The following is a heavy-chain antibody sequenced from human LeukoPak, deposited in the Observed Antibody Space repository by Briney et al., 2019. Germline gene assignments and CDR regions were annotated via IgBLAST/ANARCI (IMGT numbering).Heavy chain of an antibody. CDR2: IYHSGST. J-gene: IGHJ4*02. CDR1: GGSISSGYY. V-gene: IGHV4-38-2*02. D-gene: IGHD5-18*01. CDR3: ARIYSYGCPTDY. Sequence: PSETLSLTCTVSGGSISSGYYWGWIRQPPGKGLEWIGSIYHSGSTYYNPSLKSRVTISVDTSKNQFSLKLSSVTAADTAVYYCARIYSYGCPTDYWGQGTLVTVSS.